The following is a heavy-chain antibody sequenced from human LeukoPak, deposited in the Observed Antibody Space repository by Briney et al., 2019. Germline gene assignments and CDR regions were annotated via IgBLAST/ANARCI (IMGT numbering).Heavy chain of an antibody. CDR2: IYHSGST. V-gene: IGHV4-30-2*01. D-gene: IGHD5-12*01. Sequence: PSQTLSLTCAVSGGSISSGGYSWSWIRQPPGKGPEWIGYIYHSGSTYYNPSLKSRVTISVDRSKNQFSLKLSSVTAADTAVYYCARQRHSGYDYWGQGTLVTVSS. CDR3: ARQRHSGYDY. J-gene: IGHJ4*02. CDR1: GGSISSGGYS.